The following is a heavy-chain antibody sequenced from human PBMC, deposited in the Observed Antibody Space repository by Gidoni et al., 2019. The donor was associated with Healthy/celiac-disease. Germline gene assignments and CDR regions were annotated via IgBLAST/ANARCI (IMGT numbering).Heavy chain of an antibody. CDR3: ARLAAAGTWWFDP. D-gene: IGHD6-13*01. J-gene: IGHJ5*02. CDR2: IISSSSTI. Sequence: EVQLVEAGGGLVQPWGSLRLSCAASGFTFSSYSMNWVSQAPGKGLEWVSYIISSSSTIYYADSVKGRFTISRDNVKNSLYLQMNSLRDEDTAVYYCARLAAAGTWWFDPWGQGTLVTVSS. CDR1: GFTFSSYS. V-gene: IGHV3-48*02.